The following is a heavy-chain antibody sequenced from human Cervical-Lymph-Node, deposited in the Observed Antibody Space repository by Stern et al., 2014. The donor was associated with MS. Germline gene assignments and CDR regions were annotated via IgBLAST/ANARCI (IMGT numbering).Heavy chain of an antibody. CDR3: ARGELKEGLVRGMDV. D-gene: IGHD1-26*01. J-gene: IGHJ6*02. V-gene: IGHV1-69*01. Sequence: VQLVESGAEVKKPGSSVKVSCKASGGTFSSYAISWVRKGPGQGLEWMGGVIPIFGTANYAPKFQGRVTITADESTSTAYMELSSLRSEDTAVYYCARGELKEGLVRGMDVWGQGTTVTVSS. CDR1: GGTFSSYA. CDR2: VIPIFGTA.